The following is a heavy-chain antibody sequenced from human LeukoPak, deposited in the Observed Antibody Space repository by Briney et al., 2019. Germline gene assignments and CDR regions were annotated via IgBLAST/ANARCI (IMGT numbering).Heavy chain of an antibody. J-gene: IGHJ4*02. D-gene: IGHD6-13*01. CDR2: ISYDGSNK. Sequence: GGSLRLSCAASGFTFSSYAMHWVRQAPGKGLEWVAVISYDGSNKYYADSVKGRFTISRDNSKNTLYLQMNSLRAEDTAVYYCARASGLAAAGTHRLDYWGQGTLVTVSS. V-gene: IGHV3-30*04. CDR3: ARASGLAAAGTHRLDY. CDR1: GFTFSSYA.